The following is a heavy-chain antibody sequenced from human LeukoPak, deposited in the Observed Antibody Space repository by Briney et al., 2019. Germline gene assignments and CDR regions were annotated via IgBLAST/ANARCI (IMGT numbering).Heavy chain of an antibody. V-gene: IGHV1-2*06. CDR1: GYNFPAYF. Sequence: ASVKVSCKAGGYNFPAYFVHWVRQAPGPGLEWMGRINPNGGDTNYAQKFQGRVTMASDTSISTAYMELSSLISDDTAVYYCARVGFTTSWSNFDYWGQGTLVTVSS. J-gene: IGHJ4*02. D-gene: IGHD2-2*01. CDR3: ARVGFTTSWSNFDY. CDR2: INPNGGDT.